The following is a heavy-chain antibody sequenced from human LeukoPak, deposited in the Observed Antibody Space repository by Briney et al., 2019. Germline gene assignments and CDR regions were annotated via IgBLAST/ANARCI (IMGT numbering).Heavy chain of an antibody. CDR3: ATGTGRSDFDY. Sequence: GGSLRLSCAASGFTFSDAWMSWVRQAPGKGLEWVGRIKSKTGGGTRDFAAPVKGRFSISRDDSKATVYLQMSSLKTEDTAVYHCATGTGRSDFDYWGRGTLVTVSS. V-gene: IGHV3-15*01. CDR2: IKSKTGGGTR. J-gene: IGHJ4*02. CDR1: GFTFSDAW. D-gene: IGHD3/OR15-3a*01.